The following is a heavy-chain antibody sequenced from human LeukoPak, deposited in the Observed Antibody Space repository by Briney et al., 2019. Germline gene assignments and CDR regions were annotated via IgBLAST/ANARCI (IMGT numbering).Heavy chain of an antibody. CDR1: GYTFTSYY. CDR3: ARVIGDYEAHYFDY. J-gene: IGHJ4*02. V-gene: IGHV1-46*01. Sequence: GASVKVSCKASGYTFTSYYMHWVRQAPGQGLEWMGIINPSGGSTSYAQKFQGRVTITTDESTSTAYMELSSLRSEDTAVYYCARVIGDYEAHYFDYWGQGTLVTVSS. D-gene: IGHD4-17*01. CDR2: INPSGGST.